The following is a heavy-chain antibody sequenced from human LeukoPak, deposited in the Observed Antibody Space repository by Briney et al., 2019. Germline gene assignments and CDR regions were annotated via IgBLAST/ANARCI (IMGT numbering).Heavy chain of an antibody. D-gene: IGHD3-9*01. CDR1: GYSFTSYW. CDR3: AIAYIDYDILTGYGDY. CDR2: IDPSDSYT. V-gene: IGHV5-10-1*01. J-gene: IGHJ4*02. Sequence: GESLKISCKGSGYSFTSYWISWVPQMPGKGLEWMGRIDPSDSYTNYSPSFQGHVTISADKSISTAYLQWSSLKASDTAMYYCAIAYIDYDILTGYGDYWGQGTLVTVSS.